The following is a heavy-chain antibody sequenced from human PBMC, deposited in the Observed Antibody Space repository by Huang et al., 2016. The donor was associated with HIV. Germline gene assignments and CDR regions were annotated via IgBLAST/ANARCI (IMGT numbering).Heavy chain of an antibody. CDR2: IYFDDSDA. D-gene: IGHD2-15*01. V-gene: IGHV5-51*03. CDR3: ARRRRGGFDI. CDR1: RYNFAGYW. Sequence: EVQLVQSGAEVKRPGESLKISCKGSRYNFAGYWIGWVRQMPGKGLEWMGSIYFDDSDARYSPSLQGQVTSSADTSLYSSYLQWTSLRASDTAIFYCARRRRGGFDIWGQGTLVTVSS. J-gene: IGHJ3*02.